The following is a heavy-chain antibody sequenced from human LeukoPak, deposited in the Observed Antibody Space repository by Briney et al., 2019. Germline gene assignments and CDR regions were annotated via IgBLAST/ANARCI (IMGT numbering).Heavy chain of an antibody. CDR3: AREYYDFWSGYSYYYYYMDV. J-gene: IGHJ6*03. D-gene: IGHD3-3*01. Sequence: PGGSLRLSCAASGFTFSSYSMNWVRQAPGKGLEWVSYISSSSSTIYYADSVKGRFTISRDNAKNSLYLQMNSLRAEDTAVYYCAREYYDFWSGYSYYYYYMDVWGKGTTVTVSS. CDR1: GFTFSSYS. V-gene: IGHV3-48*04. CDR2: ISSSSSTI.